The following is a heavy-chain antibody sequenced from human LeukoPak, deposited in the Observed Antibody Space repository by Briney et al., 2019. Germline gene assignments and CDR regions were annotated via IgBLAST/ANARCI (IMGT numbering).Heavy chain of an antibody. D-gene: IGHD4-11*01. Sequence: GGSLRLSYAASGFTFGDYAMSWVRQAPGKGLEWVGFIRSKAYGGTAEYAASVKGRFTISRDDSKSIAYLQMNSLKTEDTAVYYCTRESTTWEYYYYYYYMDVWGKGTTVTVSS. J-gene: IGHJ6*03. CDR2: IRSKAYGGTA. CDR3: TRESTTWEYYYYYYYMDV. V-gene: IGHV3-49*04. CDR1: GFTFGDYA.